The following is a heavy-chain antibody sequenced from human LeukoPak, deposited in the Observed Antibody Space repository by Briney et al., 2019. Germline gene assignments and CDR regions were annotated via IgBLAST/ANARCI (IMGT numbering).Heavy chain of an antibody. CDR3: AEMSIVGATTPSEYFQH. CDR2: FDPEDGET. CDR1: GYTPTELS. V-gene: IGHV1-24*01. D-gene: IGHD1-26*01. Sequence: ASVKVSCKVSGYTPTELSMHWVRQAPGKGLEWMGGFDPEDGETIYAQKFQGRVTMTEDTSTDTAYMELSSLRSEDTAVYYCAEMSIVGATTPSEYFQHWGQGTLVTVSS. J-gene: IGHJ1*01.